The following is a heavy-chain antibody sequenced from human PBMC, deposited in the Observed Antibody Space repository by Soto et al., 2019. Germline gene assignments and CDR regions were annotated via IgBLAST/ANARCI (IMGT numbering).Heavy chain of an antibody. J-gene: IGHJ4*02. Sequence: PSETLSLICTVSGDSISNYYWSWIRQPPGKGLEWIGYFSYRGSTNYNPSLKSRVTISVDTSKNQFSLNVSSVTAADTVVYYCTLDYGDHAIPFDYWGQGTLVTVSS. V-gene: IGHV4-59*01. CDR3: TLDYGDHAIPFDY. D-gene: IGHD4-17*01. CDR1: GDSISNYY. CDR2: FSYRGST.